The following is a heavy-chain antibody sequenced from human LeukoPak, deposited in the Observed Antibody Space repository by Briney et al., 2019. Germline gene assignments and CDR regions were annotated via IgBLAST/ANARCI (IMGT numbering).Heavy chain of an antibody. V-gene: IGHV3-23*01. CDR2: ISGGGGDI. CDR3: ARSYVGADRYFDY. Sequence: GGSLRLSCAASGFTFSTYAMSWVRQAPGKGLAWVSAISGGGGDIYYADSVKGRFTISRDNSKNTLYLQMNSLRAEDTAVYYCARSYVGADRYFDYWGQGTLVTVSS. CDR1: GFTFSTYA. J-gene: IGHJ4*02. D-gene: IGHD1-26*01.